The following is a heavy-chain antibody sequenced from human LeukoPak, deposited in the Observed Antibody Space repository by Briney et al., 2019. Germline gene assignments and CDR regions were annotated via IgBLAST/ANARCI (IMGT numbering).Heavy chain of an antibody. CDR2: ISYDGSNK. CDR3: AKGGGEWLVRYYFDY. Sequence: HPGGSLRLSCAASGFTFSSYGMHWVRQAPGKGLEWVAVISYDGSNKYYEDSVKGRFTISRDNSKNTLYLQMNSLRAEDTAVYYCAKGGGEWLVRYYFDYWGQGTLVTVSS. J-gene: IGHJ4*02. CDR1: GFTFSSYG. V-gene: IGHV3-30*18. D-gene: IGHD6-19*01.